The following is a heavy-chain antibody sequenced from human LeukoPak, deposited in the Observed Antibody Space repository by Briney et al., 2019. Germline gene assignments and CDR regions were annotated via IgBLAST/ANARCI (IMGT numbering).Heavy chain of an antibody. CDR2: IIPIFGTA. Sequence: SVKLSCKASGGTFSSYAMSWVRQAPGQGLEWMGGIIPIFGTANYAQKFQGRVTITADESTSTAYMELSSLRSEDTAVYYCARDGYSSGWRWGQGTLVTVSS. D-gene: IGHD6-19*01. J-gene: IGHJ4*02. CDR1: GGTFSSYA. V-gene: IGHV1-69*01. CDR3: ARDGYSSGWR.